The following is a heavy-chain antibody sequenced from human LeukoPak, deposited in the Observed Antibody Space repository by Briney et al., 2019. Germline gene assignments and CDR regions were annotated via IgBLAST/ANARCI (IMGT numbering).Heavy chain of an antibody. CDR1: GGSFSGYY. CDR2: INHRGNT. D-gene: IGHD5-18*01. Sequence: TASETLSLTCAVYGGSFSGYYWRWIRQPPGKGLEWIGQINHRGNTNYNPSLKSRVTISFDKSKNQFSLKLSSVTAADTAVYYCASLQLFPPRWFDPWGQGTLVTVSS. J-gene: IGHJ5*02. V-gene: IGHV4-34*01. CDR3: ASLQLFPPRWFDP.